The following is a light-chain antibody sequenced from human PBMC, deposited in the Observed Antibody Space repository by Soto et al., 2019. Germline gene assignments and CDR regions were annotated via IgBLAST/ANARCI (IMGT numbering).Light chain of an antibody. CDR1: SSDVGGYNY. V-gene: IGLV2-14*03. CDR2: DVS. J-gene: IGLJ1*01. CDR3: CSYTSSSTPWV. Sequence: LTQPASVSGSPGQSITISCTGTSSDVGGYNYVSWYQQHPGKAPKLMIYDVSDRPSGVSNRFSASKSGNTASLTISGLQAEDEADYYCCSYTSSSTPWVFGTGTKVTVL.